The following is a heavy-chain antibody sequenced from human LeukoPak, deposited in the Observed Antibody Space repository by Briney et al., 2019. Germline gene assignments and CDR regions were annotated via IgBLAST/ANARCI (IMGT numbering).Heavy chain of an antibody. V-gene: IGHV3-11*04. CDR2: ISSSGSTI. Sequence: GGSLRLSCAASGFTVSSNYMSWVRQAPGKGLEWVSYISSSGSTIYYADSVKGRFTISRDNAKNSLYLQMNSLRAEDTAVYYCARADDYGDYGGLDAFDIWGQGTMVTVSS. D-gene: IGHD4-17*01. CDR1: GFTVSSNY. J-gene: IGHJ3*02. CDR3: ARADDYGDYGGLDAFDI.